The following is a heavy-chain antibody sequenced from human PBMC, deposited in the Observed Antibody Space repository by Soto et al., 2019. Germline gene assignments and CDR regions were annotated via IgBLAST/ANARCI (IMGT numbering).Heavy chain of an antibody. V-gene: IGHV3-23*01. CDR2: IDGGGGSS. Sequence: PGGSLRLSCAASGFTFSNYAMSWVRQAPGNGLEWVSLIDGGGGSSYYADSVKGRFTISRDNSRNTLFLQMGSLRADDTAVYYCAKDTSGYSSVWGQGARVTVSS. J-gene: IGHJ4*02. CDR1: GFTFSNYA. CDR3: AKDTSGYSSV. D-gene: IGHD6-19*01.